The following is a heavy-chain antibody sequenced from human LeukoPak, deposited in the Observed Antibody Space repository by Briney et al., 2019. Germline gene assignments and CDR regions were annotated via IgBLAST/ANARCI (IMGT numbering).Heavy chain of an antibody. CDR1: GVTVSSHY. D-gene: IGHD4-23*01. CDR2: IFGVDST. V-gene: IGHV3-53*01. Sequence: GGSLRLSCAASGVTVSSHYMNWVRQAPGKGLEWVSVIFGVDSTSYADSLKGRFTISRDNAKNSLYLQMNSLRAEDTAVYYCATDYAGNSLWYYYGLGVWGQGTTVTVSS. CDR3: ATDYAGNSLWYYYGLGV. J-gene: IGHJ6*02.